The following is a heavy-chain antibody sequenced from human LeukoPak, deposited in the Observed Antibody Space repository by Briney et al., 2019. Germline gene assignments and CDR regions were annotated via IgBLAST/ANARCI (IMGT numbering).Heavy chain of an antibody. D-gene: IGHD3-10*01. CDR2: IYHSGST. V-gene: IGHV4-38-2*02. CDR3: ARQGLLLWFGESQHAFDI. J-gene: IGHJ3*02. CDR1: GYSISSGYY. Sequence: SETLSLTCTVSGYSISSGYYWGWIRQPPGKGLEWIGSIYHSGSTYYNPSLKSRVTISVDTSKNQFSLKLSSVTAADTAVYYCARQGLLLWFGESQHAFDIWGQETMVTVSS.